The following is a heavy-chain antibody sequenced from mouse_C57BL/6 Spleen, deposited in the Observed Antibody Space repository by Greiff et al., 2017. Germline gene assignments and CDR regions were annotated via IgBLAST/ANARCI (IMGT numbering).Heavy chain of an antibody. J-gene: IGHJ4*01. Sequence: QVQLQQSGAELVRPGTSVKVSCKASGYAFTNYLIEWVKQRPGQGLEWIGVINPGSGGTNYNEKFKGKATLTADKSSSTAYMQLSSLTSEDSAVYFWARGSNSIYAMDYWGQGTSVTGSS. CDR1: GYAFTNYL. CDR2: INPGSGGT. D-gene: IGHD2-5*01. CDR3: ARGSNSIYAMDY. V-gene: IGHV1-54*01.